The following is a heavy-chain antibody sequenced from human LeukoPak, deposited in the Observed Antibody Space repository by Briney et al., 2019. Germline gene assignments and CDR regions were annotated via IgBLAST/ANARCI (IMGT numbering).Heavy chain of an antibody. D-gene: IGHD6-13*01. CDR3: ARAPGEKLVRYDWFDP. V-gene: IGHV3-74*01. CDR1: GFTFSSYW. J-gene: IGHJ5*02. CDR2: INSDGSST. Sequence: GGSLRLSCAASGFTFSSYWMHWVRQAPGKGLVWVSRINSDGSSTSYADSVKGRFTISRDNAKNTLYLQMNSLRAEDTAVYYCARAPGEKLVRYDWFDPWGQGTLVTVSS.